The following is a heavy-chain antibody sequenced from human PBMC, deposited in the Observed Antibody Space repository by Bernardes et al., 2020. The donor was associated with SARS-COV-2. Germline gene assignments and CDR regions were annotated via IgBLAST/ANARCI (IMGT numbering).Heavy chain of an antibody. D-gene: IGHD2-2*01. Sequence: GWSLRLSCAASNFTFSDYYMSWIRQPPGKGLEWLSYISSTSYTIFYADSVKGRFTISRDNAKNSLYLEMNSLRAEDSAVYYCARGSRHSDFWGQGALVTVSS. CDR3: ARGSRHSDF. CDR2: ISSTSYTI. CDR1: NFTFSDYY. J-gene: IGHJ4*02. V-gene: IGHV3-11*01.